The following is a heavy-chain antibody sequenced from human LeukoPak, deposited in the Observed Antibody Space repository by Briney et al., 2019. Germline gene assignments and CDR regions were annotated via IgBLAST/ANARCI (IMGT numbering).Heavy chain of an antibody. D-gene: IGHD3-10*01. CDR1: GFTFSSYW. CDR3: AKEGAYPIITYDS. CDR2: IKQDGNEK. J-gene: IGHJ5*01. Sequence: GGSLRLSCAASGFTFSSYWMNWVRQAPGKGLEWVANIKQDGNEKHYEDSVKGRFSISRDNAKNSLYLQMDSLRAEDTAVYYCAKEGAYPIITYDSWGQGALVTVSS. V-gene: IGHV3-7*01.